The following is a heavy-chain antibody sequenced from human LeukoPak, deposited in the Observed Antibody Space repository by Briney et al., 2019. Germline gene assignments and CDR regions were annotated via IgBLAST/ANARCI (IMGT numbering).Heavy chain of an antibody. CDR1: AYSIRGYY. D-gene: IGHD3-22*01. Sequence: SETLSLTCSVSAYSIRGYYWSWIRQPPGKGLEWIGYISYSGSTNYNPSLKSRVTMSVDRSKNQFSLNLSSVTAADTAVYSCASDEAARYNYDSTGYSYASDLWGQGTLVTVSS. CDR3: ASDEAARYNYDSTGYSYASDL. CDR2: ISYSGST. V-gene: IGHV4-59*01. J-gene: IGHJ3*01.